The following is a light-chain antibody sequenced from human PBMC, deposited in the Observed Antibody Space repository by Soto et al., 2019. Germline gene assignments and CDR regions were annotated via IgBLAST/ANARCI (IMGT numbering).Light chain of an antibody. J-gene: IGKJ4*01. CDR1: QTVISTY. CDR2: GAS. CDR3: QQYGSSPLT. Sequence: EIVLTQSPGTLSLSPGERATLSCRASQTVISTYLAWYQQKPGQSPRLLIYGASSRATGVPDRFSGSGSGTVFTLTISRLEPEDSAVYFCQQYGSSPLTFGGGTKVEIK. V-gene: IGKV3-20*01.